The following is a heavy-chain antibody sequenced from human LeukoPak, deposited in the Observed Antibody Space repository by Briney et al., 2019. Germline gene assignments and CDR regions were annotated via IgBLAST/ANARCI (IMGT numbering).Heavy chain of an antibody. J-gene: IGHJ6*02. Sequence: PGGSLRLSCAASRFTLSSYWMHWVRQAPGKGLVWVSRINTDGSSTNYADSVKGRFTISRDNAKNSLYLQMNSLRAEDTAVYYCAKNGGPHGMDVWGQGTTITVSS. CDR2: INTDGSST. CDR1: RFTLSSYW. V-gene: IGHV3-74*01. D-gene: IGHD3-10*01. CDR3: AKNGGPHGMDV.